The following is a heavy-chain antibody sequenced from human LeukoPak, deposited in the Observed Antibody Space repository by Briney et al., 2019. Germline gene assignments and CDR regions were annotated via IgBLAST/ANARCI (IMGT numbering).Heavy chain of an antibody. V-gene: IGHV4-4*07. D-gene: IGHD3-22*01. J-gene: IGHJ4*02. CDR1: GGSISSYY. Sequence: SETLSLTCTVSGGSISSYYWSWIRQPAGKGLEWIGRIYTSGSTNYNPSLKSRVTMSVDTSKNQFSLKLSSVTAADTAVYYCARDRLYYYDSSGYYSYYFGYWGQGTLVTVSS. CDR2: IYTSGST. CDR3: ARDRLYYYDSSGYYSYYFGY.